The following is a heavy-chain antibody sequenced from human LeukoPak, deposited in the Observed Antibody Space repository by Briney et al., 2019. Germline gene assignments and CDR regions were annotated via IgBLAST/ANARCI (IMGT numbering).Heavy chain of an antibody. CDR2: IIPMMGIA. CDR3: ASRSHKTIVGADTREVGDY. V-gene: IGHV1-69*02. CDR1: GGTLRRHT. D-gene: IGHD6-19*01. J-gene: IGHJ4*02. Sequence: EASVKVSCKASGGTLRRHTITWVRQAPGQGLEWMGRIIPMMGIANYAQNFQGRVTITADTSTDTAYMDLISLRSEDTAVYYCASRSHKTIVGADTREVGDYWGQGTLVTVSS.